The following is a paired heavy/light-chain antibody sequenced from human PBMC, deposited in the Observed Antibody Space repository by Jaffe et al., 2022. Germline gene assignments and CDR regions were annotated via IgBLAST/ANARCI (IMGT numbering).Heavy chain of an antibody. CDR1: GGSISSYY. V-gene: IGHV4-59*01. J-gene: IGHJ4*02. D-gene: IGHD3-22*01. CDR2: IYYSGST. Sequence: QVQLQESGPGLVKPSETLSLTCTVSGGSISSYYWSWIRQPPGKGLEWIGYIYYSGSTNYNPSLKSRVTISVDTSKNQFSLKLSSVTAADTAVYYCARDLPYYYDSSGYYVGGGFDYWGQGTLVTVSS. CDR3: ARDLPYYYDSSGYYVGGGFDY.
Light chain of an antibody. V-gene: IGLV2-23*01. CDR1: SSDVGSYNL. Sequence: QSALTQPASVSGSPGQSITISCTGTSSDVGSYNLVSWYQQHPGKAPKLMIYEGSKRPSGVSNRFSGSKSGNTASLTISGLQAEDEADYYCCSYAGSSTYVVFGGGTKLTVL. CDR2: EGS. J-gene: IGLJ2*01. CDR3: CSYAGSSTYVV.